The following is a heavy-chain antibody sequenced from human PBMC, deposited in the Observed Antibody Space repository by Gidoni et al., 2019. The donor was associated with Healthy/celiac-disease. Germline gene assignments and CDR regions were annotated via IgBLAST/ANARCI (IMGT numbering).Heavy chain of an antibody. CDR2: IYYSGST. D-gene: IGHD4-17*01. V-gene: IGHV4-39*01. J-gene: IGHJ5*02. Sequence: QLQLQESGPGLVKPSETLSLTCTVSGGSISSSSYYWGWIRQPPGKGLELIGSIYYSGSTYYNPSLKSRVTISVDTSKNQFSLKLSSVTAADTAVYYCARHDYGDYLRVVLNWFDPWGQGTLVTVSS. CDR3: ARHDYGDYLRVVLNWFDP. CDR1: GGSISSSSYY.